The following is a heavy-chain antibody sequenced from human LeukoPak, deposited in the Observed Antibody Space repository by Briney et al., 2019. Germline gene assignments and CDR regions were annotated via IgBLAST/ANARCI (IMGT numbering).Heavy chain of an antibody. Sequence: SVKVSCKASGGTFSSYAISWVRQAPGQGLEWMGEIIPIFGTANYARKFQGRVTITADKSTSTAYMELSSLRSEDTAVYYCASWQMTTVTTLAFDIWGQGTMVTVSS. V-gene: IGHV1-69*06. D-gene: IGHD4-17*01. CDR3: ASWQMTTVTTLAFDI. J-gene: IGHJ3*02. CDR1: GGTFSSYA. CDR2: IIPIFGTA.